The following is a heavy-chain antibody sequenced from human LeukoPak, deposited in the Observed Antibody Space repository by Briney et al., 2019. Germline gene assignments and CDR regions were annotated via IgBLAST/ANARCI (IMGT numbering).Heavy chain of an antibody. CDR3: ARLQPPGYYYGMDV. Sequence: SETLSLTCTVSGGSISSSSYYWGWIRQPPGKGLEWIGSIYYSGSTYYNPSLKSRVTISVDTSKNQFSLKLSSVTAADTAVYYCARLQPPGYYYGMDVWGQGTTVTVSS. J-gene: IGHJ6*02. CDR2: IYYSGST. CDR1: GGSISSSSYY. V-gene: IGHV4-39*01.